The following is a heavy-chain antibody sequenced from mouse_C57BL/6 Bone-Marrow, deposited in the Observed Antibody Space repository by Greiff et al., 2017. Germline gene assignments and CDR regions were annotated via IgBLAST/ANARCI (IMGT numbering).Heavy chain of an antibody. J-gene: IGHJ4*01. CDR3: TRWRLRRRGYYAMDY. CDR1: GYTFTDYE. V-gene: IGHV1-15*01. CDR2: LDPETGGN. Sequence: ESGAELVRPGASVTLSCKASGYTFTDYEMHWVKQTPVHGLEWIGALDPETGGNAYNQKFKGKAILTADKSSSTAYIELRSLTSEDSAVYYCTRWRLRRRGYYAMDYWGQGTSVTVSS. D-gene: IGHD2-4*01.